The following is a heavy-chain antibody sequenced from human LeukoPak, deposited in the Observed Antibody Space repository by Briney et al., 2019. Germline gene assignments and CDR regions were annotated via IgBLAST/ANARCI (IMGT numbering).Heavy chain of an antibody. D-gene: IGHD3-22*01. CDR3: ARVKSYYYDTSDKDAFDI. Sequence: ASVKVSCKASGYTFTSYYMHWVRQAPGQGLEWMGLINPTGGSTGYAQKFQGRVTMTRDMSTSTVYMELSSLRSEDTAVYYCARVKSYYYDTSDKDAFDIWGQGTMVTVSS. CDR1: GYTFTSYY. CDR2: INPTGGST. J-gene: IGHJ3*02. V-gene: IGHV1-46*01.